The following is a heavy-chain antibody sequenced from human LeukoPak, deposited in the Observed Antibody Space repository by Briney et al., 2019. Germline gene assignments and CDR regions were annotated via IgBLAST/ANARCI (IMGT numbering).Heavy chain of an antibody. CDR2: INPNSGGT. Sequence: GASVKVSCKASGYSFTGYYMHWVRQAPGQGLEWMGWINPNSGGTNYAQKFQGRVTMTRDTSISTVYMELSRLRSDDTAVYYCARDLNSSGYYKGAFDIWGQGTMVTVSP. J-gene: IGHJ3*02. CDR1: GYSFTGYY. V-gene: IGHV1-2*02. D-gene: IGHD3-22*01. CDR3: ARDLNSSGYYKGAFDI.